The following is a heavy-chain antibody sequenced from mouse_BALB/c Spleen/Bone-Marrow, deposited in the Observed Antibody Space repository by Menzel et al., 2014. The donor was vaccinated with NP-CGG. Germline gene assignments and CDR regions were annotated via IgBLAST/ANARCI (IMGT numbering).Heavy chain of an antibody. J-gene: IGHJ1*01. CDR2: IFPGDGDT. V-gene: IGHV1-80*01. CDR1: GYVFSSYW. CDR3: VRERGNWYFDV. Sequence: VMLVESGAELVRPGSSVKISCKASGYVFSSYWMNWVKQRPGQGLEWIGQIFPGDGDTNYNGQFKGKATLTADRSSSTAFMQLSRLTSEDSAVYFCVRERGNWYFDVWGAGTTVTVSS.